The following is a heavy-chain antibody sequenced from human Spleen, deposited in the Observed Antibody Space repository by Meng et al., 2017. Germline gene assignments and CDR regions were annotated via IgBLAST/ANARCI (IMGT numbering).Heavy chain of an antibody. CDR3: AHRRGGSYYAFDY. V-gene: IGHV2-5*02. CDR2: IYWDDDK. Sequence: SGPTLVKPTQTLTPTCTFSGFSVSTSGVGVGWIRQPPGKALEWLALIYWDDDKRYSPSLKSRLTITRDTSKNQVVLIVINVDPVDTATYYCAHRRGGSYYAFDYWGRGTLVTVSS. J-gene: IGHJ4*02. CDR1: GFSVSTSGVG. D-gene: IGHD1-26*01.